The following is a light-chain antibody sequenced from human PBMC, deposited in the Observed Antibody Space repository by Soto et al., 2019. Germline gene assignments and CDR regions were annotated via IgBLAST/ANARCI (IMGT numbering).Light chain of an antibody. Sequence: DIVLTQSPDTLYLSPGQRDTLACRASKSVVTYLAWYKQKPSQAPSRHIYDESNRATGIPSRFSGSGSGTDCTLTISSLEHEEFAVYCCLQRSNWPFFGPRTKVDI. CDR1: KSVVTY. J-gene: IGKJ3*01. CDR3: LQRSNWPF. V-gene: IGKV3-11*01. CDR2: DES.